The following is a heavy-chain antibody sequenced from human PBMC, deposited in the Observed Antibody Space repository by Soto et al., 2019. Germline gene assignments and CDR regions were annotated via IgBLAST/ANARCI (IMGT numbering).Heavy chain of an antibody. Sequence: GGSLRLSCAATGFTFSSHWMHWVRQTPGKGLVWVSRIRSDGSYTSYADSVKGRFTISRDNAKNTLYLQMNSLSAEDTAVYYCARDRSSVTGTAGDYWGQGILVTVSS. CDR2: IRSDGSYT. D-gene: IGHD1-7*01. CDR3: ARDRSSVTGTAGDY. J-gene: IGHJ4*02. CDR1: GFTFSSHW. V-gene: IGHV3-74*01.